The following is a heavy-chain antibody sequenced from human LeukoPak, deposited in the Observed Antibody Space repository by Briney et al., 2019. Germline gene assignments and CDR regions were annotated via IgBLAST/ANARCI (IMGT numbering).Heavy chain of an antibody. J-gene: IGHJ3*02. V-gene: IGHV3-30*03. D-gene: IGHD1-26*01. Sequence: GGSLSLSCAASGFTFSSYWMSWVRQAPGKGLEWVAVISYDGSNKYYADSEKGRFTISRDNSKNTLYLQMNSLRAEDTAVYYCARGGSPTHDAFDIWGQGTMVTVSS. CDR2: ISYDGSNK. CDR3: ARGGSPTHDAFDI. CDR1: GFTFSSYW.